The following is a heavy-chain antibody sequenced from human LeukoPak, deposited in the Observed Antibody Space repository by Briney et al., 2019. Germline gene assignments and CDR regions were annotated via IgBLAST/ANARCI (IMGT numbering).Heavy chain of an antibody. J-gene: IGHJ4*02. V-gene: IGHV1-69*05. CDR2: IIPIFGTA. Sequence: GASVKVSCKASGGTFSSYAISWVRQAPGQGLEWMGGIIPIFGTANYAQKFQGRVTMTRDTSTSTVYMELSSLRSEDTAVYYCARGPGIAAVSPDYWGQGTLVTVSS. D-gene: IGHD6-13*01. CDR1: GGTFSSYA. CDR3: ARGPGIAAVSPDY.